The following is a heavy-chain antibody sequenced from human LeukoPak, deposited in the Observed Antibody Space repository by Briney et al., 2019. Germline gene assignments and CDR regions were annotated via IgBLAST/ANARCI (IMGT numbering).Heavy chain of an antibody. CDR3: ARGELGDRSGFSFFDY. J-gene: IGHJ4*02. V-gene: IGHV1-69*05. CDR2: VIAIFGRI. Sequence: SVKVSCKAPGGTFNSYGISWVRQAPGQGLEWMGGVIAIFGRIKYGQKFQGRATITTDESTSTAYMELSSLTSEDTGVYYCARGELGDRSGFSFFDYWGQGTLVTVSS. D-gene: IGHD3-22*01. CDR1: GGTFNSYG.